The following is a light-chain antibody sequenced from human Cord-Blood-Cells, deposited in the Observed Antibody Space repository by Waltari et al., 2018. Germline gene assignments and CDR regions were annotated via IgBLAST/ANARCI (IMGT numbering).Light chain of an antibody. V-gene: IGLV2-14*01. Sequence: QPALTQPASASGSPGQSIPISCTGTISDVVGYNYVSWYQQHPGKAPNLMIYDVSNRPSGVSNRFSGSKSGNTASLTISGRQAEDEADCYCSSYTSSSTLVFGGGTKLTVL. CDR1: ISDVVGYNY. CDR3: SSYTSSSTLV. J-gene: IGLJ2*01. CDR2: DVS.